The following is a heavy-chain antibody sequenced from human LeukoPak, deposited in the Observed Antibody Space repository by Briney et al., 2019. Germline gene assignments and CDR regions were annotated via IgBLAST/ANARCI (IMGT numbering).Heavy chain of an antibody. CDR3: ARGSPGY. V-gene: IGHV3-48*03. J-gene: IGHJ4*02. Sequence: GGSLRLSCAASGFTFSNYEMNWVRQAPGKGLEWVSYITSSGNTIYCANSVKGRFTISRDNAKNSLYLQMNSLRAEDTAVYYCARGSPGYWGQGTLVTVSS. CDR1: GFTFSNYE. CDR2: ITSSGNTI.